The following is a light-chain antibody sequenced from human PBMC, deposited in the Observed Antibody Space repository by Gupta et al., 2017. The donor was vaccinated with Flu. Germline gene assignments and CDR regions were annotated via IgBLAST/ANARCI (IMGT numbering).Light chain of an antibody. CDR2: DDS. V-gene: IGLV3-21*03. Sequence: GKTARITWEGNNIGSKSVHWYQQKPGQAPVLAVYDDSDRPSGIPERFSGSNSGNTATLTISRVEAGDEADYYCQVWDSSSDHWVFGGGTKLTVL. CDR3: QVWDSSSDHWV. CDR1: NIGSKS. J-gene: IGLJ3*02.